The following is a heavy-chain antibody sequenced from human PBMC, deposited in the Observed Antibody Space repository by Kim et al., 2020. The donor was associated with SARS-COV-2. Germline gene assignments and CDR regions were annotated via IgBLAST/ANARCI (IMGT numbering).Heavy chain of an antibody. CDR2: IYYSGST. D-gene: IGHD3-22*01. V-gene: IGHV4-39*07. CDR3: ADGGEYYDSSGYYPYWYFDL. J-gene: IGHJ2*01. CDR1: GGSISSSSYY. Sequence: SETLSLTCTVSGGSISSSSYYWGWIRQPPGQGLEWIGSIYYSGSTYYNPSLKSRVTISVDTSKNQFSLKLSSVTAADTAVYYCADGGEYYDSSGYYPYWYFDLWGRGTLVTVSS.